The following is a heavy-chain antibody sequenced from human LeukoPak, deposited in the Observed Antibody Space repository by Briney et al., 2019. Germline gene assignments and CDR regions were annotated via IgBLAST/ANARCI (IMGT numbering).Heavy chain of an antibody. CDR3: ARSMTTFDYYYYYMDV. CDR1: GFTFDDYG. J-gene: IGHJ6*03. D-gene: IGHD3-16*01. CDR2: INWNGGST. V-gene: IGHV3-20*04. Sequence: GGSLRLSCAASGFTFDDYGMSWVRQAPGKGLEWVSGINWNGGSTGYADSVKGRFTISRDNAKNSLYLQMNSLRAEDTALYYCARSMTTFDYYYYYMDVWGKGTTVTVSS.